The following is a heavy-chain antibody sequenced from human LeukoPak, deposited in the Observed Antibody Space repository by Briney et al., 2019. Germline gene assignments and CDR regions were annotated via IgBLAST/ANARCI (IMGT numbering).Heavy chain of an antibody. J-gene: IGHJ4*02. V-gene: IGHV4-39*07. CDR3: ARSPKKGLDY. CDR2: IYYSGST. Sequence: SETLSLTCTVSGGSISSSSYYWGWIRQPPGKGLEWIGSIYYSGSTYYNPSLKSRVTISVDTSKNQFSLKLSSVTAADTAVYYCARSPKKGLDYWGQGTLVTVSS. CDR1: GGSISSSSYY.